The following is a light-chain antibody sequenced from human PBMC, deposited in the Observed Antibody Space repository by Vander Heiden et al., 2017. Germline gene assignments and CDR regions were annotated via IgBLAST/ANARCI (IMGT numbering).Light chain of an antibody. CDR1: QSISDY. CDR2: AAS. V-gene: IGKV1-39*01. J-gene: IGKJ2*01. Sequence: DIQLTQSPSSLSASVGDRVTITCRASQSISDYLNWYQQKVGTGPTLLIYAASNLQDGVPSRFRGSGSGTDFTLTISSLQPEDFATYYCQQGYDAPYTFGQGTKLNIK. CDR3: QQGYDAPYT.